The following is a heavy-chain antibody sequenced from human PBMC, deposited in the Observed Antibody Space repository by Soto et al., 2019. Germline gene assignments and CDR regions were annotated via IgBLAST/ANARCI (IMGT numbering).Heavy chain of an antibody. CDR3: AIDKSRDGFDY. V-gene: IGHV3-33*01. CDR2: ISYDGSNK. CDR1: GFTFSSHG. J-gene: IGHJ4*02. Sequence: QEQLVESGGGVVQPGRSLRLSCAASGFTFSSHGMHWVRQAPGKGLEWVAVISYDGSNKYYADSVKGRFTISRDNSKNTLYLQMNSLRGEDTAVYYCAIDKSRDGFDYWGQGTLVTVSS. D-gene: IGHD2-8*01.